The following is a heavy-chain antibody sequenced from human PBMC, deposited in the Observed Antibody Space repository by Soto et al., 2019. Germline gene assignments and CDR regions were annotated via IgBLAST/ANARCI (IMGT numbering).Heavy chain of an antibody. CDR2: INSDGSST. D-gene: IGHD2-8*01. CDR3: TRILYSPGYYSGMDV. J-gene: IGHJ6*02. CDR1: GFTFTSFW. Sequence: EVQLVESGGGLVQPGGSLRLSCAASGFTFTSFWMHWVRQAPGKGLVWVSRINSDGSSTTYADAVKGRFTISRDNAENTLYLEINSLRAEDTAVYYCTRILYSPGYYSGMDVWGQGTTVTVSS. V-gene: IGHV3-74*01.